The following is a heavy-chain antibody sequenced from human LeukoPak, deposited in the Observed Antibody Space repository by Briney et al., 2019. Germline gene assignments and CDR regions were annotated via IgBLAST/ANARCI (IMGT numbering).Heavy chain of an antibody. V-gene: IGHV4-34*01. Sequence: SETLSLACAVYGGSFSGYYWSWIRQPPGKGLEWIGEINHSGSTNYNPSLKSRVTISVDTSKNQFSLKLSSVTAADTAVYYCARAAWADGDAFDIWGQGTMVTVSS. D-gene: IGHD5-24*01. CDR3: ARAAWADGDAFDI. J-gene: IGHJ3*02. CDR2: INHSGST. CDR1: GGSFSGYY.